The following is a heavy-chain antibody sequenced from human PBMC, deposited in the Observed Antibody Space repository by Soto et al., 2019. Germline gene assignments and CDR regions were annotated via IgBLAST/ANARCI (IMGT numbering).Heavy chain of an antibody. V-gene: IGHV3-11*05. CDR1: GFTFSNYY. CDR3: AGGQLRFGVHYYYYGMDV. Sequence: QVQLVESGGGLVKPGGSLRLSCAASGFTFSNYYMSWIRQAPGKGLEWVSYISSSSSYTNYADSVKGRFTISRDNAKNSLYLQMNSLRAEDTAVYSCAGGQLRFGVHYYYYGMDVWGQGTTVTVSS. D-gene: IGHD3-10*01. J-gene: IGHJ6*02. CDR2: ISSSSSYT.